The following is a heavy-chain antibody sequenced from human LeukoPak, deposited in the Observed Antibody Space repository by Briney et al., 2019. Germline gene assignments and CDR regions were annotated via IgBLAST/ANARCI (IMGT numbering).Heavy chain of an antibody. CDR3: ARDSEFGDWHTVDDY. J-gene: IGHJ4*02. Sequence: RRSLRLSCAASGFTFSSFAMHWVRQAPGKGLEWVAVVSYAGTIQYYADSVKDRFTVSRDNSKSTVYLQMNSLRPEDTAVYFCARDSEFGDWHTVDDYWGQGTLVTVSS. CDR2: VSYAGTIQ. CDR1: GFTFSSFA. V-gene: IGHV3-30*04. D-gene: IGHD2-21*01.